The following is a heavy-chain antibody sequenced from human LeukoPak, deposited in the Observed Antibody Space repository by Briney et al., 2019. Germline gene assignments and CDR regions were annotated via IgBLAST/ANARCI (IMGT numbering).Heavy chain of an antibody. V-gene: IGHV4-34*01. Sequence: SEPLSLTCGVSGGSFSGSYWGWIRQPPGKGLEWIGEINLSGSTNYYSSLTSRVTISLDTSKNQFSLSLRSVTTADTAVYYCARVSISLFGVVTAHFDSWGQGTLVAVSS. CDR1: GGSFSGSY. CDR3: ARVSISLFGVVTAHFDS. D-gene: IGHD3-3*01. J-gene: IGHJ4*02. CDR2: INLSGST.